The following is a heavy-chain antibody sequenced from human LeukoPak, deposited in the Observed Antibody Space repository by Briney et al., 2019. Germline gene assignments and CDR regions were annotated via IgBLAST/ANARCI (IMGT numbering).Heavy chain of an antibody. J-gene: IGHJ6*02. D-gene: IGHD5-18*01. CDR3: ARAPVGGYSYGYYYYGMDV. Sequence: PGGSLRLSCAASGFTFSSYAMHWVRQAPGKGLEWVAVISYDGSNKYYADSVKGRFTISRDNSKNTLYLQMNSLRAEDTAVYYCARAPVGGYSYGYYYYGMDVWGQGTTVTVSS. CDR2: ISYDGSNK. CDR1: GFTFSSYA. V-gene: IGHV3-30-3*01.